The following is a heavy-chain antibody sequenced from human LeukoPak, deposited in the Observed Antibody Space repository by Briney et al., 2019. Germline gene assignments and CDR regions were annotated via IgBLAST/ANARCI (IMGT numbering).Heavy chain of an antibody. J-gene: IGHJ5*02. Sequence: PGGSLRLSCAASGFTFSNYAISWVRQAPGKGLEWVSIIGGSYGNTYYADSVKGRFTISRDNSKNTLYLQMNSLRAEDTAVYYCARDLRTAVAGNWFDPWGQGTLVTVSS. CDR3: ARDLRTAVAGNWFDP. CDR1: GFTFSNYA. V-gene: IGHV3-23*01. CDR2: IGGSYGNT. D-gene: IGHD6-19*01.